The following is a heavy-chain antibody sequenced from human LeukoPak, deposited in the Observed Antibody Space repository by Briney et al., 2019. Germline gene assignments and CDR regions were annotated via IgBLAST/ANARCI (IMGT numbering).Heavy chain of an antibody. CDR3: ARETRIEWLRFLDS. V-gene: IGHV4-31*03. CDR2: IHSNGNT. CDR1: GGFGGSISNGDYY. D-gene: IGHD5-12*01. J-gene: IGHJ4*02. Sequence: SQTLTLTCTVSGGFGGSISNGDYYWSWIRQHPERGLEWVGYIHSNGNTYQNPSLESRLVISIDPSKSQFSLRLSAVTAADTAVYYFARETRIEWLRFLDSWGQGTLVTVSS.